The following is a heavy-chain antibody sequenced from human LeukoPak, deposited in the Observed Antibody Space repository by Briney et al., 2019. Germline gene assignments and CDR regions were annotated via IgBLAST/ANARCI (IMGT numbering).Heavy chain of an antibody. J-gene: IGHJ6*03. D-gene: IGHD1-26*01. V-gene: IGHV1-2*02. Sequence: ASVKVSCKASGYTFTGYYMHWVRQAPGQGLEWMGWINPNSGGTNYAQKFQGRVTMTRDTSISTAYMELSRLRSDDTAVYYCAREQSGSTGYYYMDVWGKGTTVTVSS. CDR1: GYTFTGYY. CDR3: AREQSGSTGYYYMDV. CDR2: INPNSGGT.